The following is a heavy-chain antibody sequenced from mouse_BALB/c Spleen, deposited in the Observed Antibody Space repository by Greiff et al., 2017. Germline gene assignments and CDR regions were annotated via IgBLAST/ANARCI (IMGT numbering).Heavy chain of an antibody. D-gene: IGHD2-4*01. CDR1: GFTFSSYG. CDR2: INSNGGST. Sequence: VQLVESGGGLVQPGGSLKLSCAASGFTFSSYGMSWVRQTPDKRLELVATINSNGGSTYYPDSVKGRFTISRDNAKNTLYLQMSSLKSEDTAMYYCARDFDYDERVFDYWGQGTTLTVSS. J-gene: IGHJ2*01. CDR3: ARDFDYDERVFDY. V-gene: IGHV5-6-3*01.